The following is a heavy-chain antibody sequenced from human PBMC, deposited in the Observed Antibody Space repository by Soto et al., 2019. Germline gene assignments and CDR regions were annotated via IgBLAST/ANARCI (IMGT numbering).Heavy chain of an antibody. D-gene: IGHD5-12*01. J-gene: IGHJ4*02. CDR3: VRVVAIPGYPDH. CDR2: IVPIVGTT. V-gene: IGHV1-69*12. CDR1: GGTFSSYA. Sequence: QVQLVQSGAEVRQPASSVKVSCKTSGGTFSSYAISWVRQAPGQGLEWMGGIVPIVGTTTYAQKFQGRVTITADEATSTAYMQLSRLISDDTAVYYCVRVVAIPGYPDHLGQGTLVTVSS.